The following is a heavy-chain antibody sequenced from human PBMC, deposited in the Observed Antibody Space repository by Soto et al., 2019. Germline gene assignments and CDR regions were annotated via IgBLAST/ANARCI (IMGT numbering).Heavy chain of an antibody. CDR2: IYYSGST. D-gene: IGHD6-6*01. Sequence: SETLSLTCTVSGGSISSGGYYWSWIRQHPGKGLEWIGYIYYSGSTYYNPSLKSRVTISVDTSKNQFSLNLSSVTAADTAVYYCARAGHSSSSEGANWFDPWGQGALVTVSS. V-gene: IGHV4-31*03. J-gene: IGHJ5*02. CDR3: ARAGHSSSSEGANWFDP. CDR1: GGSISSGGYY.